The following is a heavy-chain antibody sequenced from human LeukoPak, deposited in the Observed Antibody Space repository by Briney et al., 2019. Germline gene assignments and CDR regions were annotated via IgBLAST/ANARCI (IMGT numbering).Heavy chain of an antibody. J-gene: IGHJ4*02. Sequence: PSETLSLTCTVSGGSISSYYWSWIRQPPGKGLEWIGYIYYSGSTNYNPSLKSRVTISADTSQNQFSLKLSSVTAADTAVYYCARAQGETYYYGSGSYVYYFDYWGQGTLVTGSS. V-gene: IGHV4-59*01. D-gene: IGHD3-10*01. CDR3: ARAQGETYYYGSGSYVYYFDY. CDR2: IYYSGST. CDR1: GGSISSYY.